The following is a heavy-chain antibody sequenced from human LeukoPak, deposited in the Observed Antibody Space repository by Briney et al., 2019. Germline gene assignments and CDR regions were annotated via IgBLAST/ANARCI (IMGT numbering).Heavy chain of an antibody. V-gene: IGHV4-59*11. Sequence: SETLSLACSVFGGSISSHYWSWIRQPPGKGPEWIGYIYYSGTTNYNPSLNSRVTISVDMSKNQFSLKLRSVTAADTAVYYCAREGYSSGWNDYWGQGTLVTVSS. CDR3: AREGYSSGWNDY. CDR2: IYYSGTT. CDR1: GGSISSHY. J-gene: IGHJ4*02. D-gene: IGHD6-19*01.